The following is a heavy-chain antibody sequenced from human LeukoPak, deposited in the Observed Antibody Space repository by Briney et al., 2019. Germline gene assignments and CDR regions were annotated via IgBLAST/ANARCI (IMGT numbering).Heavy chain of an antibody. CDR3: AKSAGYSSGWYGYYYYGMDV. V-gene: IGHV3-23*01. J-gene: IGHJ6*02. CDR2: ISGSGGST. CDR1: GFTFSSYA. Sequence: GGSLRLSCAASGFTFSSYAMSWVRQAPGKGLEWVSAISGSGGSTYYADSVKGRFTISRDNSKNTLYLQTNSLRAEDTAVYYCAKSAGYSSGWYGYYYYGMDVWGQGTTVTVSS. D-gene: IGHD6-19*01.